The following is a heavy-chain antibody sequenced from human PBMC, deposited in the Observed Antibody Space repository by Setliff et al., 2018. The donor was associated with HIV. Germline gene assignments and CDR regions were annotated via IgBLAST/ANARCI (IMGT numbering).Heavy chain of an antibody. V-gene: IGHV1-2*02. CDR1: GYTFTGHY. CDR2: IDPHTGGP. CDR3: AKLDYYDYSGSWARKSAIDF. J-gene: IGHJ3*01. D-gene: IGHD3-22*01. Sequence: ASVKVSCKASGYTFTGHYMHWVRQAPGQGLQWMGWIDPHTGGPQYSQKFLGRVTMTRDTSISTVYMELTSLRSDDTAIYYCAKLDYYDYSGSWARKSAIDFWGRGTMVTVSS.